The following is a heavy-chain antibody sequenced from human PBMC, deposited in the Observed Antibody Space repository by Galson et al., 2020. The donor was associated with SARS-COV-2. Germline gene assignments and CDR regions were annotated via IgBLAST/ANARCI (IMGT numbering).Heavy chain of an antibody. CDR2: ISWNGGST. Sequence: GGSLRISCAASGFSFDDYGMSWVRQAPEKGLEWVSGISWNGGSTGYADSVKGRFTISRDSAKKSLYLQMNSLRAEDTALYYCTKVAARGYFYYMDVWGKGTTVTISS. D-gene: IGHD6-25*01. CDR1: GFSFDDYG. CDR3: TKVAARGYFYYMDV. V-gene: IGHV3-20*04. J-gene: IGHJ6*03.